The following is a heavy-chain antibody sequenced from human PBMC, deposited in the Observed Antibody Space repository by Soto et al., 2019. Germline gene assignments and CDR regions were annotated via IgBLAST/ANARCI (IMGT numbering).Heavy chain of an antibody. CDR1: GFTFSVYW. CDR2: IKQDGSVK. V-gene: IGHV3-7*01. Sequence: EVQLVESEGGLVQPGGSLRLSCAASGFTFSVYWMSWVRQAPGKGLEWVANIKQDGSVKYYVDSVKGRFTISRDNAKNSLYLQMNSLRAEDTAVYYCARIGYSSSSFDYWGQGTLVTVSS. D-gene: IGHD6-6*01. CDR3: ARIGYSSSSFDY. J-gene: IGHJ4*02.